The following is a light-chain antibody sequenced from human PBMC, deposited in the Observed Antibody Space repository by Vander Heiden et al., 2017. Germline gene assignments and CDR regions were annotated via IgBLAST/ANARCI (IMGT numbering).Light chain of an antibody. J-gene: IGKJ4*01. CDR1: QSISTS. Sequence: DRVTITCRASQSISTSLNWYQQKPGKAPKLLIYAASSWQIGVPSRFSGSGSGTDFTLTISSLRAEDVATYYCQQSYSAPLTFGGGTKVEIK. CDR2: AAS. CDR3: QQSYSAPLT. V-gene: IGKV1-39*01.